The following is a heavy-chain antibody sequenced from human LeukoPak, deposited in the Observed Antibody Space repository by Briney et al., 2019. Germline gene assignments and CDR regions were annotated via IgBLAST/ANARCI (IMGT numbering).Heavy chain of an antibody. CDR2: ISGSGGST. D-gene: IGHD6-19*01. CDR1: GFTFSSYA. CDR3: AKDREKWLVPGSAFDI. V-gene: IGHV3-23*01. Sequence: GGSLRLSCAASGFTFSSYAMSWVRQAPGKGLEWVSAISGSGGSTHYADSVKGRFTISRDNSKNTLHLQMNSLRAEDTAVYYCAKDREKWLVPGSAFDIWGQGTMVTVSS. J-gene: IGHJ3*02.